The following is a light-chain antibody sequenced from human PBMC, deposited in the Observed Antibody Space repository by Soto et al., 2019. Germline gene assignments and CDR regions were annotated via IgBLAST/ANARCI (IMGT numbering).Light chain of an antibody. CDR1: QDITKY. CDR2: DAS. CDR3: QQYDNLPLT. Sequence: DLQMTQSPSSLSASVGDRVTITCQASQDITKYLNWYQQKPGKAPKLLIYDASNLETGVPSRFSGSGSGTDFTFTISSLRHEDTATYYCQQYDNLPLTFGGGTKVEIK. V-gene: IGKV1-33*01. J-gene: IGKJ4*01.